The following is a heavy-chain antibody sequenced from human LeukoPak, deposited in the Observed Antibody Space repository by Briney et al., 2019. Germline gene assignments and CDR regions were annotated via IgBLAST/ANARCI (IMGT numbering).Heavy chain of an antibody. CDR2: INPNSGGT. V-gene: IGHV1-2*02. J-gene: IGHJ5*02. CDR3: ARDHIMSDKWFDP. D-gene: IGHD3-16*01. CDR1: GYTFADYY. Sequence: ASVKVSCKASGYTFADYYMHWVRQAPGQGLEYMGWINPNSGGTDYAQKFQGRVTMTRDTSINTAYMELSRLTSDDTAVYYCARDHIMSDKWFDPWGQGTLVTVSS.